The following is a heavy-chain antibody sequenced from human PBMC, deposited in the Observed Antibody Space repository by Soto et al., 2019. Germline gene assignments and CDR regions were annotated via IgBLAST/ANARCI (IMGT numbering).Heavy chain of an antibody. CDR3: AKDMENGYNPYYYYGMDV. Sequence: EVQLVESGGDLVQPGRSLRLSCAASGFNFNAYGMHWVRQAPGKGLEWVSSISWNSVSIGYADSVKGRFTISRDNAKNSLYLQMNSLRAEDTALYYCAKDMENGYNPYYYYGMDVWCQGTTVTVSS. J-gene: IGHJ6*02. CDR2: ISWNSVSI. V-gene: IGHV3-9*01. D-gene: IGHD3-10*01. CDR1: GFNFNAYG.